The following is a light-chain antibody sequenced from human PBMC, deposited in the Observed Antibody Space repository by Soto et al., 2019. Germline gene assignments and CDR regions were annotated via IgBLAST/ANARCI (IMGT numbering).Light chain of an antibody. V-gene: IGKV3-15*01. Sequence: EIVITQSPATGPVSPGERATLSCRASQSVSSNLAWYQQKPGQAPRLLIYGASTRATGIPARFSGSGSGTEFTLTISSLQSEDFAVYYCQQYNNWPLFTFGPGTKVDIK. CDR2: GAS. J-gene: IGKJ3*01. CDR1: QSVSSN. CDR3: QQYNNWPLFT.